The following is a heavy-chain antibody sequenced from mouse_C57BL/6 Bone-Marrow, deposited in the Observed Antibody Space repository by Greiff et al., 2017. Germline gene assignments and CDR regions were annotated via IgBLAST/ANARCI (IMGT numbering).Heavy chain of an antibody. CDR1: GYTFTNYW. V-gene: IGHV1-64*01. CDR2: MHPNGGSP. CDR3: AISYDYDDYTMYY. Sequence: VQLQQPGAELVKPGASVKLSCKASGYTFTNYWMHWVKQRPGQGLEWIGMMHPNGGSPDYNETFKSEATLSVDKSSRTAYMELSRLPSEDSAVYYCAISYDYDDYTMYYGGQGTSVTVSS. D-gene: IGHD2-4*01. J-gene: IGHJ4*01.